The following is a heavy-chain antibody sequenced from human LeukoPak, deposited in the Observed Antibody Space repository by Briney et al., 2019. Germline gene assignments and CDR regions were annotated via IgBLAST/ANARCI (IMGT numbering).Heavy chain of an antibody. CDR2: IYYSGST. Sequence: SETLSLTCTVSGGSDSSSSYYWGWIRQPPGKGLEWIGSIYYSGSTYYNPSLKSRVTISVDTSKNQFSLKLSSVTAADTAVYYCAREPTKYYDILTGSRYYYYGMDVWGQGTTVTVSS. CDR3: AREPTKYYDILTGSRYYYYGMDV. V-gene: IGHV4-39*07. D-gene: IGHD3-9*01. CDR1: GGSDSSSSYY. J-gene: IGHJ6*02.